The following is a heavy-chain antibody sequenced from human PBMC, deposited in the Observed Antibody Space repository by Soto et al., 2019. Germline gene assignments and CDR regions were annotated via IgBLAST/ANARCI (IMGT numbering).Heavy chain of an antibody. CDR1: GYSFNSYW. CDR2: IYPSNSDT. J-gene: IGHJ3*02. CDR3: ARWAPDAFHI. Sequence: GESLKISCKVSGYSFNSYWIAWVRQRTGKGLEWMGIIYPSNSDTKYSPSFQGQVTISADESISTAYLQWSSLKASDTAMYYCARWAPDAFHIWGQGTLVTVSS. V-gene: IGHV5-51*01.